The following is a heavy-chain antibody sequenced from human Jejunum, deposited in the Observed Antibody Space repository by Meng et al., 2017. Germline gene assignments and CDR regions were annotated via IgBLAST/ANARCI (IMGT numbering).Heavy chain of an antibody. CDR2: TSYDGNNK. Sequence: QVQLVESGGGVVQPGRALRLSCAASGFIFSNYGMHWVRQAPGKGLEWVALTSYDGNNKYYADSVKGRFTISRDNSKNTVYLQMNNLRGDDTAVYYCARDSRPTYRIGWKFFDHWGQGTLVTVSS. V-gene: IGHV3-30*03. CDR3: ARDSRPTYRIGWKFFDH. D-gene: IGHD6-19*01. J-gene: IGHJ4*02. CDR1: GFIFSNYG.